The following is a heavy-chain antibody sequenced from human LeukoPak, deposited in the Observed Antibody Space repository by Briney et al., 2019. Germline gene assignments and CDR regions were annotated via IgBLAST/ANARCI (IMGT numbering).Heavy chain of an antibody. D-gene: IGHD1-1*01. CDR2: INHSGST. CDR3: ARDAVATRYYYYYYMDV. CDR1: GGSFSDYF. V-gene: IGHV4-34*01. J-gene: IGHJ6*03. Sequence: PSETLSLSCAVYGGSFSDYFWSWIRQSPGKGLEWIREINHSGSTNYNPSLKSRVTISVDTSKNQFSLKLSSVTAADTAVYYCARDAVATRYYYYYYMDVWGKGTTVTIS.